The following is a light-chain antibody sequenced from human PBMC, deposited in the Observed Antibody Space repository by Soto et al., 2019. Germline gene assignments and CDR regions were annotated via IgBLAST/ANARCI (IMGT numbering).Light chain of an antibody. CDR1: SSDVGGYNY. J-gene: IGLJ2*01. CDR2: EVS. CDR3: SSYTTSSTLV. Sequence: QSALTQPASVSGSPGQSITISCTGTSSDVGGYNYVSWYQQYPGKAPKLMIYEVSKRTSGVSNRFSGSKSGNTASLTISGLQAEDETDYYCSSYTTSSTLVFGGGTKLTVL. V-gene: IGLV2-14*01.